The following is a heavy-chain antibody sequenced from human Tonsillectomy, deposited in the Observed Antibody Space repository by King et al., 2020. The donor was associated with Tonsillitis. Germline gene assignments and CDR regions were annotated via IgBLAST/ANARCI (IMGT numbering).Heavy chain of an antibody. CDR2: IYYSGSS. V-gene: IGHV4-59*08. CDR1: SISTYY. Sequence: QLQESGPGLVKPSETLSLTCTVSSISTYYWSWIRPPPGKGLEWIGYIYYSGSSNYNPSLKSRVTISVDTSKNQFSLRLTSVTAADTAVYYCARHSGSGYFYYDLWGQGTLVSVSS. D-gene: IGHD3-10*01. CDR3: ARHSGSGYFYYDL. J-gene: IGHJ4*02.